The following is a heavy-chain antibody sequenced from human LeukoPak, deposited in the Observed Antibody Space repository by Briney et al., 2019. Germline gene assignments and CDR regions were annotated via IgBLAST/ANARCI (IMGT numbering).Heavy chain of an antibody. D-gene: IGHD6-13*01. CDR3: ARDLHPIAAAGTPPEAFDI. V-gene: IGHV1-18*01. CDR1: GYTFTSYG. Sequence: ASVKVSCKASGYTFTSYGISWVRQAPGQGLEWMGWISAYNGNTNYAQKLQGRVTMTTDTSTSTAYMELRSLRSDDTAVYYCARDLHPIAAAGTPPEAFDIWGQGTMVTVSS. CDR2: ISAYNGNT. J-gene: IGHJ3*02.